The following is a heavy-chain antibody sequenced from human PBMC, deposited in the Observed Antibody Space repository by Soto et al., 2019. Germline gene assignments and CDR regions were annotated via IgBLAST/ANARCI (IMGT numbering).Heavy chain of an antibody. D-gene: IGHD3-10*02. V-gene: IGHV4-31*03. Sequence: QVQLQESGPGLVKPSQTLSLTCTVSGGSISSGGYYWTWIRQHPWKGLEWIGYIYYSGSTYYNPSLKSRITISLDTSKNQSALKLSTVSAADTAVYYCARSVFSWGQGTLFPVSS. CDR3: ARSVFS. J-gene: IGHJ5*02. CDR2: IYYSGST. CDR1: GGSISSGGYY.